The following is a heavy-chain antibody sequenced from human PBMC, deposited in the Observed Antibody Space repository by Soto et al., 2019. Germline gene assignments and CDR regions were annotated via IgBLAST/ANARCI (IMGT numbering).Heavy chain of an antibody. CDR2: INPNSGGT. V-gene: IGHV1-2*02. D-gene: IGHD3-10*01. Sequence: QVQLVQSGAEVKKPGASVKVSCKASGYTFTGYYMHWVRQAPGQGLEWMGWINPNSGGTNYAQKFQGRVTMTRDTSISTDYMELSRLRSDDTAVYYCATTPSMVRGVINVYYFDYWGQGTLVTVSS. J-gene: IGHJ4*02. CDR1: GYTFTGYY. CDR3: ATTPSMVRGVINVYYFDY.